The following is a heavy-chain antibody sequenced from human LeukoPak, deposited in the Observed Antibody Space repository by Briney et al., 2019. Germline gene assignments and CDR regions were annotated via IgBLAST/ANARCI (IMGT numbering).Heavy chain of an antibody. CDR3: ARDMRWGGLDAFDI. J-gene: IGHJ3*02. CDR2: IKQDGSEK. CDR1: GFTFSSYW. D-gene: IGHD3/OR15-3a*01. V-gene: IGHV3-7*03. Sequence: GGSLRLSCAASGFTFSSYWMNWVRQAPGKGLEWVANIKQDGSEKYYVDSARGRFSISRDNAKNSLYPQMNSLRAEDTAVYYCARDMRWGGLDAFDIWGQGTMVTVSS.